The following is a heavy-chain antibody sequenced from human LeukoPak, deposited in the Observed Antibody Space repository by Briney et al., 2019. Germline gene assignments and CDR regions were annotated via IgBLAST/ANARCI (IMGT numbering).Heavy chain of an antibody. CDR2: IFSNDEK. D-gene: IGHD3-22*01. CDR3: ARIIEGAEDDSSGYPPGALDY. CDR1: RFSLSNARMG. J-gene: IGHJ4*02. V-gene: IGHV2-26*01. Sequence: SGPTLVNPTETLTLTCTVSRFSLSNARMGVSWIRKPPVKALEWLAHIFSNDEKSYSTSLKSRLTISKDTSKRQVVLTMTNMDQVDTATYYCARIIEGAEDDSSGYPPGALDYWGQGTLVTVSS.